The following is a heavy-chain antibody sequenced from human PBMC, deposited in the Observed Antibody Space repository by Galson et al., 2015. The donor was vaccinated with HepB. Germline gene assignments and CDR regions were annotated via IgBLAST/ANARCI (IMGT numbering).Heavy chain of an antibody. J-gene: IGHJ6*03. CDR3: ARDGYGDSYYYYYYYMDV. Sequence: SVKVSCKASGFTFTSSAVQWVRQARGQRLEWIGWIVVGSGNTNYAQKFQERVAITRDMSTSTAYMELSSLRSEDTAVYYCARDGYGDSYYYYYYYMDVWGKGTTVTVSS. D-gene: IGHD4-17*01. CDR1: GFTFTSSA. CDR2: IVVGSGNT. V-gene: IGHV1-58*01.